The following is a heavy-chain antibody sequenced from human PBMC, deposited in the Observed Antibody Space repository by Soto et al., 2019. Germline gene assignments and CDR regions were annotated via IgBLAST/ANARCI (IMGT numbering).Heavy chain of an antibody. J-gene: IGHJ4*02. Sequence: SETLSLTCTVSGGSVSSGSYYWSWIRQPPGKGLECIGYIYYSGSTNYNPSLKSRVTISVDTSKNEFSLKLSSVTAADTAVYYCARYNAASGTYYFDYWGQGTLVTVS. D-gene: IGHD6-13*01. CDR3: ARYNAASGTYYFDY. CDR1: GGSVSSGSYY. V-gene: IGHV4-61*01. CDR2: IYYSGST.